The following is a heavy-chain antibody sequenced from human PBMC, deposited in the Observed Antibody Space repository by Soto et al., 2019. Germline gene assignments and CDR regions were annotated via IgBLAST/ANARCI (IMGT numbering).Heavy chain of an antibody. Sequence: SETLSLTCTVSGGSISSSSYYWGWIRQPPGKGLEWIGSIYYSGSTYYNPSLKSRVTISVDTSKNQFSLKLSSVTAADTAVYYCARDHSSSWYKTPYYFDYWGQGTLVTVSS. CDR2: IYYSGST. CDR3: ARDHSSSWYKTPYYFDY. V-gene: IGHV4-39*02. D-gene: IGHD6-13*01. CDR1: GGSISSSSYY. J-gene: IGHJ4*02.